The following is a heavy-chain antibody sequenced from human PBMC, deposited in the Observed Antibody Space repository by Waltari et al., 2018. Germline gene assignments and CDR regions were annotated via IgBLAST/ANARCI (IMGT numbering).Heavy chain of an antibody. D-gene: IGHD6-19*01. V-gene: IGHV5-51*01. J-gene: IGHJ4*02. Sequence: VQLVQSGAEVKKPGESLKISCKGSGYSFTTYWIGWVRQRPGKGLEWMGFIYPGDSDTRYSPSFQGQITISVDTSISTAYLQWSTLKASDTAMYFCAREKGFSSGNFDYWGQGTVVTVSS. CDR2: IYPGDSDT. CDR1: GYSFTTYW. CDR3: AREKGFSSGNFDY.